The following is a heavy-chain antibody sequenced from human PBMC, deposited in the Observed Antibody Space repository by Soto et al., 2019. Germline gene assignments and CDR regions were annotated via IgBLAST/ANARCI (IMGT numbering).Heavy chain of an antibody. V-gene: IGHV3-23*01. D-gene: IGHD3-10*01. J-gene: IGHJ4*02. CDR2: ISSTGDTT. CDR3: AKSLWVEDDC. CDR1: RFTFNTYA. Sequence: PGGSLRLSCAASRFTFNTYAMSWVRQPPGKGLGWVSFISSTGDTTYYGDSVKGRFTISRDKSSDTLYLEMNSLRAEDTAVYYCAKSLWVEDDCWGQGTLVTVSS.